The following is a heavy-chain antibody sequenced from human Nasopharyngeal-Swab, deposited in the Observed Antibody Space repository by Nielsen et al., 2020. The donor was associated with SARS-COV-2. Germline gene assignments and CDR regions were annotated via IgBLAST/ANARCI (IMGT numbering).Heavy chain of an antibody. V-gene: IGHV1-46*01. CDR2: INPTDGST. J-gene: IGHJ6*02. D-gene: IGHD1-7*01. CDR3: ARGLPFRITGTSGMDV. Sequence: WVRQAPGQGLEWMGIINPTDGSTSYAQKFEGRVTMTRVTSTSTVYMGLNSLRSEDTAVYYCARGLPFRITGTSGMDVWGQGTTVTVSS.